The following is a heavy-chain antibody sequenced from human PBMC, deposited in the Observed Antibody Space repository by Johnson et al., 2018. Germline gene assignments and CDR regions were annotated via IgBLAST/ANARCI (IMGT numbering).Heavy chain of an antibody. CDR2: IGAAGDT. D-gene: IGHD5-18*01. Sequence: EVQLQESGGGLVQPGGSXRLSCAASGFTFSSYDMHWVRHATGKGLEWVSAIGAAGDTCYPGSVKGRFTISRDNSKNTLYLKLNSLRAEDTAVYYGAREENGRDTARAPYYYMDVWGKGTTVTVSS. CDR1: GFTFSSYD. V-gene: IGHV3-13*01. CDR3: AREENGRDTARAPYYYMDV. J-gene: IGHJ6*03.